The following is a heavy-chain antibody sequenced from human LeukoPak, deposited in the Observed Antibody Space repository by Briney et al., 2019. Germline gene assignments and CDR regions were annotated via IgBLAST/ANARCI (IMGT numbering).Heavy chain of an antibody. CDR1: GGTFTSYA. J-gene: IGHJ6*03. V-gene: IGHV1-69*05. Sequence: SVKVSCKASGGTFTSYAISWVRQAPGQGLEWMGGIIPIFGTANYAQKFQGRVTITTDASTSTAYMELSSLRSEDTAVYYCASFVVTTLYYYYMDVWGKGTTVTVSS. CDR3: ASFVVTTLYYYYMDV. D-gene: IGHD4-11*01. CDR2: IIPIFGTA.